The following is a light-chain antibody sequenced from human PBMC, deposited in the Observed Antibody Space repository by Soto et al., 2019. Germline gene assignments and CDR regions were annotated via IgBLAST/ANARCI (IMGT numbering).Light chain of an antibody. Sequence: DIQMTQSPSTLSASVGDRVTITCRASQSISIWLAWYQQKPGIAPNLLIYKASSLKSGVPSRFSGSGSGTEFTLTISSLQPDDFATYYCQQYSSYSSFGQGTKLEIK. CDR1: QSISIW. CDR2: KAS. J-gene: IGKJ2*01. CDR3: QQYSSYSS. V-gene: IGKV1-5*03.